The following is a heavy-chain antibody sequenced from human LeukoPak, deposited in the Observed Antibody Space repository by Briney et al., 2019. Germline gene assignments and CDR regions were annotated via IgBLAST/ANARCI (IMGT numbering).Heavy chain of an antibody. CDR3: TASLGY. D-gene: IGHD7-27*01. J-gene: IGHJ4*02. Sequence: GGSRRLSCAASGFTFSGAWMTWVRQAPGKGLEWVGRIKSKTEGGTADYAATVKGRFTISRDDSKDTLYLQMNSLKTEDTAVYYCTASLGYWGQGTLVTVSS. V-gene: IGHV3-15*01. CDR1: GFTFSGAW. CDR2: IKSKTEGGTA.